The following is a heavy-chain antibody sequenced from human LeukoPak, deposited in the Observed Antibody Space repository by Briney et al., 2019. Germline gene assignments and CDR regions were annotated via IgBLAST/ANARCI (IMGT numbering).Heavy chain of an antibody. Sequence: KPGGSLRLSCAASGFTFSSYSMNWVRQAPGKGLEWVSSISSSSSYIYYADSVKGRFTISRDNAKNSLYLQMNSLRAEDTAVYYCARMAGAADEWELPLGYCYYGMDVWGQGTTVTVSS. CDR1: GFTFSSYS. D-gene: IGHD1-26*01. V-gene: IGHV3-21*01. J-gene: IGHJ6*02. CDR3: ARMAGAADEWELPLGYCYYGMDV. CDR2: ISSSSSYI.